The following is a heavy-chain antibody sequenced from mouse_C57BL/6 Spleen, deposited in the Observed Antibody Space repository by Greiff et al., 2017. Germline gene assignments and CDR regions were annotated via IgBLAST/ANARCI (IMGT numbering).Heavy chain of an antibody. Sequence: VQLQQSVAELVRPGASVKLSCTSSGFNIKNTYMHWVKQRPEQGLEWIGRIDPANGNTKYAPKFQGKATITANTTTNTAYLQLSSLTSEDTAIYYCARNGSRTGYAMDYWGQGTSGTVSS. D-gene: IGHD1-1*01. J-gene: IGHJ4*01. CDR1: GFNIKNTY. V-gene: IGHV14-3*01. CDR2: IDPANGNT. CDR3: ARNGSRTGYAMDY.